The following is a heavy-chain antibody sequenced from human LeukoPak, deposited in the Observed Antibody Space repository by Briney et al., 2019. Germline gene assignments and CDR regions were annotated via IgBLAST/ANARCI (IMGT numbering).Heavy chain of an antibody. J-gene: IGHJ4*02. V-gene: IGHV3-66*01. CDR3: ARGLRTKFYVDY. CDR2: IYSGGST. Sequence: GGSLRHTCAASGFTVSNNYVNWVRQAPRKRLEWVSVIYSGGSTYYADSVKGRFTISRDNSKNTVYLQMNSLRAEDTAVFYCARGLRTKFYVDYWGQGTLVTVSS. CDR1: GFTVSNNY.